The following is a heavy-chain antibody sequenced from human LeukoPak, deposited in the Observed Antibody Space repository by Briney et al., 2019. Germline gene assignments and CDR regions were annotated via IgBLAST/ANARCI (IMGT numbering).Heavy chain of an antibody. D-gene: IGHD5-12*01. Sequence: GGSLRLSCAASGFSLNGYWMSGVRQAPGKGLEGVARLHADGTEKYYVGSVKGRFTISGDNAKNSLYLQMNSLRVEDTAVYYCARGGYGFDYLGQGTLVTVSS. J-gene: IGHJ4*02. CDR2: LHADGTEK. CDR1: GFSLNGYW. CDR3: ARGGYGFDY. V-gene: IGHV3-7*01.